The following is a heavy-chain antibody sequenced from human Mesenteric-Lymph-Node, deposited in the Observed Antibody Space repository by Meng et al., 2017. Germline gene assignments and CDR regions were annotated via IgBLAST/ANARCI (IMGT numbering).Heavy chain of an antibody. CDR3: ATTGGGFDY. J-gene: IGHJ4*02. V-gene: IGHV7-4-1*02. Sequence: QVQLVQSGAEVKKPGASVKVSCMASASTFSNYDINWVRQAPGKGLEWMGWINTKTGNPTYAQGFTGRFVFSLDTSVSTAHLHISNLTPEDTAVYYCATTGGGFDYWGQGTLVTVSS. D-gene: IGHD2-8*02. CDR1: ASTFSNYD. CDR2: INTKTGNP.